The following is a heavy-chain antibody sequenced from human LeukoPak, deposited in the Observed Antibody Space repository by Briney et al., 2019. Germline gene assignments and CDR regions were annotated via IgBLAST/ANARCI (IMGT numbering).Heavy chain of an antibody. CDR1: GFTVSSHY. D-gene: IGHD6-13*01. V-gene: IGHV3-66*02. Sequence: GGSLRLSCAASGFTVSSHYMSWVRQAPGKGLEWVSVIYKSGSTYHADSVKGRFTISRDSSKNTLYLQMSSLRGDDTAVYYCARIEEYSSSWFGGGYFDHWGQGTLVTVSS. CDR2: IYKSGST. CDR3: ARIEEYSSSWFGGGYFDH. J-gene: IGHJ4*02.